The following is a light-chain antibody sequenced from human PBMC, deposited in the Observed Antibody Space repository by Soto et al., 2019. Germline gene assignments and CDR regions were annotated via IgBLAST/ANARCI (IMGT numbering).Light chain of an antibody. J-gene: IGLJ1*01. V-gene: IGLV2-8*02. CDR2: EVN. CDR1: SSDVGGYKY. Sequence: QSALTQPPSASRSPGQSVTISCTGTSSDVGGYKYVSWYQQHPGKAPKLMIYEVNKRPSGVPDRFSGSKSGNTASLTVSGLQAEDEADYYCSSYAGSNNFIFGTGTKVTV. CDR3: SSYAGSNNFI.